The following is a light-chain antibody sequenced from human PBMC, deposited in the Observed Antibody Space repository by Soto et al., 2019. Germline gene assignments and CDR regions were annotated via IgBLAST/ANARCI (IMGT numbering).Light chain of an antibody. CDR1: QSVSSSY. CDR3: QQRNRWPPIFT. J-gene: IGKJ3*01. V-gene: IGKV3-11*01. CDR2: DAS. Sequence: EIVLTQSPATLSLSPGERATLSCRASQSVSSSYLAWYQHKPGQSPRLLMYDASKRASGIPARFSGSGSGTDFTLTISSLEPEDFAFDYCQQRNRWPPIFTFGPGTKVDIK.